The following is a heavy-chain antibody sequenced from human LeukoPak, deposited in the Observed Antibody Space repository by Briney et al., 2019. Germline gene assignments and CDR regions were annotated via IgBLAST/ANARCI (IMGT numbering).Heavy chain of an antibody. Sequence: PSETLSLTCAVSGGSISSSNWWSWVRQPPGKGLEWIGEIYHSGSTNYNPSLKSRVTISVDKSKNQFSLKLTSVTAADTAVYYCARERNLRNDAFDIWGQGTMVTVSS. V-gene: IGHV4-4*02. J-gene: IGHJ3*02. CDR1: GGSISSSNW. CDR3: ARERNLRNDAFDI. CDR2: IYHSGST. D-gene: IGHD4-17*01.